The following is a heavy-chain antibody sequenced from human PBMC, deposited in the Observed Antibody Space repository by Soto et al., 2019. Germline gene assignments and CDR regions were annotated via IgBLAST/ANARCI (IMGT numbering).Heavy chain of an antibody. D-gene: IGHD3-22*01. J-gene: IGHJ4*02. CDR1: GFTFSSYG. V-gene: IGHV3-30*18. Sequence: LRLSCAASGFTFSSYGMHWVRQAPGKGLEWVAVISYDGSHKYYADSVKGRFTISRDNSKNTLYLHVNSLRAEDTAVYYCAKSRLSYDSSGYLDYWGQGTRVTSPQ. CDR2: ISYDGSHK. CDR3: AKSRLSYDSSGYLDY.